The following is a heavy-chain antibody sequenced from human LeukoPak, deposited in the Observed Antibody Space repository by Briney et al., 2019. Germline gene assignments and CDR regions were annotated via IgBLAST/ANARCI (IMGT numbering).Heavy chain of an antibody. CDR1: GGSISTFY. D-gene: IGHD3-10*01. Sequence: PSETLSLTCTVAGGSISTFYWTWVRQPPGKGREWVGYIYYIESTSYNPSLKSRVTISVDTSKNQFSLKLSSVTAADTAVYYCARGSGSDFDYWGQGTLVTVSS. CDR2: IYYIEST. CDR3: ARGSGSDFDY. V-gene: IGHV4-59*01. J-gene: IGHJ4*02.